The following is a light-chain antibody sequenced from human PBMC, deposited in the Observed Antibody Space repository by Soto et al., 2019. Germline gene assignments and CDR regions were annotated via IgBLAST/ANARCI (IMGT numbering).Light chain of an antibody. V-gene: IGKV3-11*01. CDR2: DAS. J-gene: IGKJ5*01. CDR1: QSVSRY. Sequence: EILLTQSPATLSLSPGERATLSCRASQSVSRYLAWYQQKFGQAPRLLIYDASNRATGIPARFSGSGSGTDFTLTISSLEPEDFAVYYCQQRSNWPLITFGQGTRLEIK. CDR3: QQRSNWPLIT.